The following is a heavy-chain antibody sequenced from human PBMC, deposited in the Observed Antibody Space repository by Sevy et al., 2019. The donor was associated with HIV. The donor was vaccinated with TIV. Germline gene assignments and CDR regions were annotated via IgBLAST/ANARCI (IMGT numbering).Heavy chain of an antibody. V-gene: IGHV1-18*01. CDR3: ARETDIVAVPAAVTRYYYYVMDV. Sequence: ASVKVSCKASGYTFTSYGISWVRQAPGQGLEWMGWISAYNGNTNYAQKLQGRVTMTTDTSTSTAYMELRSLRSDDTAVHYCARETDIVAVPAAVTRYYYYVMDVWGQGTTVTISS. D-gene: IGHD2-2*01. CDR2: ISAYNGNT. CDR1: GYTFTSYG. J-gene: IGHJ6*02.